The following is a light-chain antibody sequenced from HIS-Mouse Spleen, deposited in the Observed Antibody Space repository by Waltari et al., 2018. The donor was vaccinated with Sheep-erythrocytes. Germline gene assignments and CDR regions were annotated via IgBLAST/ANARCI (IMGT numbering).Light chain of an antibody. J-gene: IGLJ1*01. Sequence: SYELTQPPSVSVSPGQTASITCSGDSLPKNYAYWYQQKSGQAPVLVIYEDSKRPSGIPERFSGSSSGTMATLTISGAQVEDEADYYCYSTDSSGNHRVFGTGTKVTVL. V-gene: IGLV3-10*01. CDR3: YSTDSSGNHRV. CDR1: SLPKNY. CDR2: EDS.